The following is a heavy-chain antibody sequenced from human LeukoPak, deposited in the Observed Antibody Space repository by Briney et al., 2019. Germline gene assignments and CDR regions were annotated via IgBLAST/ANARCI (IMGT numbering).Heavy chain of an antibody. V-gene: IGHV3-53*01. D-gene: IGHD7-27*01. CDR1: GFTVSSNY. CDR3: ARDGTGDRWGHFDY. J-gene: IGHJ4*02. Sequence: QSGGSLRISCAAPGFTVSSNYMSWVRQAPGKGLEWVSVIYSGGSTYYADSVKGRFTISRDNSKNTLYLQMNSLRAEDTAVYYCARDGTGDRWGHFDYWGQGTLVTVSS. CDR2: IYSGGST.